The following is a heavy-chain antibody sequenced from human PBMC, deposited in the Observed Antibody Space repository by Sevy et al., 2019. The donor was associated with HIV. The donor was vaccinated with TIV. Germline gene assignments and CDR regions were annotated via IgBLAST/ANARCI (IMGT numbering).Heavy chain of an antibody. D-gene: IGHD2-2*01. CDR2: IYPSGIT. J-gene: IGHJ4*02. CDR1: GGSISSYY. CDR3: ARGWCRSASCYYDY. V-gene: IGHV4-4*07. Sequence: SETLSLTCTVSGGSISSYYWSWIRQPAGKGLEWIGRIYPSGITNSNPSLKSRVTMSVDTSKNQFSLNLSSVTAADTAVYYCARGWCRSASCYYDYWGQGTLVTVSS.